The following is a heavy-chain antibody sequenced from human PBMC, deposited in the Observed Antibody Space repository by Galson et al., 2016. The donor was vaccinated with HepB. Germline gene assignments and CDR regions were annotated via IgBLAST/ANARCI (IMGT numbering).Heavy chain of an antibody. D-gene: IGHD1-20*01. CDR3: AREAGITGSYDY. J-gene: IGHJ4*02. CDR1: GFTFSGHY. Sequence: SLRLSCAASGFTFSGHYMDWVRQAPGKGLEWVARSRNKGNSYTTEYAASVKDRFTISRDESKNSLFLQMNSLKTEDTAVYFCAREAGITGSYDYWGPGSLVTVSS. CDR2: SRNKGNSYTT. V-gene: IGHV3-72*01.